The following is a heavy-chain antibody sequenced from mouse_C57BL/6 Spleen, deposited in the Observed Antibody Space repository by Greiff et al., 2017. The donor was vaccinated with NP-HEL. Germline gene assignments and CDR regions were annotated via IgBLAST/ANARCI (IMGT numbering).Heavy chain of an antibody. Sequence: QVQLQQPGAELVKPGASVKLSCKASGYTFTSYWMQWVKQRPGQGLEWIGEIDPSDSYTNYNQKFKGKATLTVDTSSSTAYMQLNSLTSDDSAVYYCILRHDYWGQGTTLTVSS. J-gene: IGHJ2*01. D-gene: IGHD1-1*01. CDR2: IDPSDSYT. V-gene: IGHV1-50*01. CDR1: GYTFTSYW. CDR3: ILRHDY.